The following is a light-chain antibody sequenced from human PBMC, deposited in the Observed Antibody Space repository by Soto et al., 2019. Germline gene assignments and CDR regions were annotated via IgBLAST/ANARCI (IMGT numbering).Light chain of an antibody. V-gene: IGKV3-11*01. CDR3: QQRTNWLT. Sequence: EIVLTQSPATLSLSPGERATLSCRASESVSDYIAWYQQKPGQPPRLVIYDTSKRATGVPARFSGSGSGTDFTLTISSLEPEDFTVYYCQQRTNWLTFGGGTKVEIK. J-gene: IGKJ4*01. CDR2: DTS. CDR1: ESVSDY.